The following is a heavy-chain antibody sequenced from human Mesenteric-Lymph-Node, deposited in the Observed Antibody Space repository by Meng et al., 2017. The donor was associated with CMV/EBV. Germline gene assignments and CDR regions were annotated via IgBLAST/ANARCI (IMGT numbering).Heavy chain of an antibody. CDR2: MSWNSGSI. J-gene: IGHJ6*02. Sequence: SLKISCAVSGFIFDDYAMHWVRQAPGKGLEWVSGMSWNSGSIGYADSVKGRFTISRDNAKNSLYLQMNSLRAEDTALYYCAKDMRSLYGSGSYHYYYGMDVWGQGTTVTVSS. CDR3: AKDMRSLYGSGSYHYYYGMDV. D-gene: IGHD3-10*01. V-gene: IGHV3-9*01. CDR1: GFIFDDYA.